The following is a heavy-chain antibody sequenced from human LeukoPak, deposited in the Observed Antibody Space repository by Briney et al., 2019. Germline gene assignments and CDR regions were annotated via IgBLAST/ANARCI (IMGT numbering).Heavy chain of an antibody. Sequence: AAVKVSCKASGYSFTSYEINWVRQATGQGLEWMGWMNPNSGNTGYAQKFQGRVTMTRNTSISTAYMELSSLRSEDTAVYYCARGNYDYIWGSYRYTGLRYWGQGTLVTVSS. J-gene: IGHJ4*02. V-gene: IGHV1-8*01. CDR3: ARGNYDYIWGSYRYTGLRY. D-gene: IGHD3-16*02. CDR1: GYSFTSYE. CDR2: MNPNSGNT.